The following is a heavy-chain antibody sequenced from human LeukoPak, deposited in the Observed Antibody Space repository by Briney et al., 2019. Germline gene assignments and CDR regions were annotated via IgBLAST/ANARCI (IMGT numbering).Heavy chain of an antibody. V-gene: IGHV4-38-2*02. Sequence: SETLSLTCTVSGYSIISDYYWGWIRQPPGKELEWIGSIYHTGTTYYNPSLRSRVTISVDTSKNQFSLKLNSMTAADTAVYYCARATKGLLHLTSYSWFDPWGQGTLVTVPS. D-gene: IGHD3/OR15-3a*01. CDR3: ARATKGLLHLTSYSWFDP. CDR2: IYHTGTT. J-gene: IGHJ5*02. CDR1: GYSIISDYY.